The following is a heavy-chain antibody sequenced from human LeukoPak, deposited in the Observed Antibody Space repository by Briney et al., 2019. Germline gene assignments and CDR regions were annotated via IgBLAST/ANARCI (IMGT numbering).Heavy chain of an antibody. D-gene: IGHD3-10*01. CDR3: AKGDYYGSGSWVDY. CDR1: GFTFSSYA. Sequence: GGSLRLSCAASGFTFSSYAMIWVRQAPGKGLEWVSAISGSGGSTYYADSVKGRFTISRDNSKNTLYLQMNSLRAEDTAVYYCAKGDYYGSGSWVDYWGQGTLVTVSS. CDR2: ISGSGGST. J-gene: IGHJ4*02. V-gene: IGHV3-23*01.